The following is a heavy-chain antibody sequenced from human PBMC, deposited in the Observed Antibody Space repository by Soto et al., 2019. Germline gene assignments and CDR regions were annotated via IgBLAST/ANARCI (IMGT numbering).Heavy chain of an antibody. CDR2: IWYDGSNQ. Sequence: GGSLRLSCAPSGFTFSTYGMHWVRQAPGKGLEWVAVIWYDGSNQYYADSVRGRFTISRDNSKNVLYLQMNSLRAEDTAVYYCARDLGAFNYGSAYFDYWGQGTPVTVSS. J-gene: IGHJ4*02. CDR3: ARDLGAFNYGSAYFDY. CDR1: GFTFSTYG. D-gene: IGHD3-10*01. V-gene: IGHV3-33*01.